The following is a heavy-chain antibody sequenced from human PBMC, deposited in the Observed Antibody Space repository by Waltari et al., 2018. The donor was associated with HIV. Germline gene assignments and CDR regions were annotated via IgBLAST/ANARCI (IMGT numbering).Heavy chain of an antibody. J-gene: IGHJ4*02. CDR2: INHSGST. CDR1: GGSFSGYY. Sequence: QVQPQPWGAGLLKPSETLSLPRAVLGGSFSGYYRSCIRPPPGKGLEWIGEINHSGSTNYNPSLKSRVTISVDTSKNQFSLKLSSVTAADTAVYYCARDPPSEAEGIAAARSGYWGQGTLVTVSS. CDR3: ARDPPSEAEGIAAARSGY. V-gene: IGHV4-34*01. D-gene: IGHD6-13*01.